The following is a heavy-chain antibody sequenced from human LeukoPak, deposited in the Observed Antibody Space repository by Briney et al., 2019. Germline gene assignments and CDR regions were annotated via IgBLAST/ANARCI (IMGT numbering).Heavy chain of an antibody. J-gene: IGHJ4*02. CDR2: ISPTSSYM. D-gene: IGHD3-3*02. V-gene: IGHV3-21*04. CDR3: ARDRLGPSFSVSHFDL. CDR1: GFTFTDFY. Sequence: GGSLRLSCAASGFTFTDFYMNWVRQAPGKGLEWVSWISPTSSYMYYADSVKGRFTTSRDNAKNSLYLRMDSLRAEDTALYYCARDRLGPSFSVSHFDLWGQGTLVTVSS.